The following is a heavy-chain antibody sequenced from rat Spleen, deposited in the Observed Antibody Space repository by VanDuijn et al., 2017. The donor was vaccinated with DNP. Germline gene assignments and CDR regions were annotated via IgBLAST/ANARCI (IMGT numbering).Heavy chain of an antibody. Sequence: QVQLQQSGAELAKPGSSVKISCKASGYTFTSYYISWIKQTTGQGLEYIGYMNTGSGGSDYNENFKGKATLTADKSSSTAFMQLSSLTPDDSAVYYCARTYSSSNTMDAWGQGTSVTVSS. J-gene: IGHJ4*01. CDR3: ARTYSSSNTMDA. V-gene: IGHV1-43*01. D-gene: IGHD1-2*01. CDR2: MNTGSGGS. CDR1: GYTFTSYY.